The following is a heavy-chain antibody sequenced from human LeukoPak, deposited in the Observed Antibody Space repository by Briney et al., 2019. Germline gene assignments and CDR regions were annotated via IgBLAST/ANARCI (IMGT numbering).Heavy chain of an antibody. D-gene: IGHD6-13*01. CDR3: ARGGRGSRIAAAVTAPPNWFDP. CDR1: GYTFTGYY. Sequence: RASVKISCKASGYTFTGYYMHWVRQAPGQGLEWMGWINPNSGGTNYAQKFQGRVTMTRDTSISTAYMELSRLRSDDMAVYYCARGGRGSRIAAAVTAPPNWFDPWGQGTLVTVSS. V-gene: IGHV1-2*02. J-gene: IGHJ5*02. CDR2: INPNSGGT.